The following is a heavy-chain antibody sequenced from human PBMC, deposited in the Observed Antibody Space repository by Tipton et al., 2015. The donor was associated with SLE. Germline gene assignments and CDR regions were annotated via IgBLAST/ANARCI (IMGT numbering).Heavy chain of an antibody. D-gene: IGHD6-13*01. J-gene: IGHJ6*03. CDR2: INWNGGST. V-gene: IGHV3-20*01. CDR1: GFTFDVYG. CDR3: ARMYSSSWPYYYYMDV. Sequence: SLRLSCAASGFTFDVYGMSWVRQAPGEGLEWVSGINWNGGSTGYADSVKGRFTISRDNAKNSLYLQMNSLRAEDTALYHCARMYSSSWPYYYYMDVWGKGTTVTVSS.